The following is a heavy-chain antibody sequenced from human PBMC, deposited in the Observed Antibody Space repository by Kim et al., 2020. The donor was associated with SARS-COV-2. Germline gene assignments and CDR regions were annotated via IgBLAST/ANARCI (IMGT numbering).Heavy chain of an antibody. V-gene: IGHV4-4*02. J-gene: IGHJ6*02. Sequence: SLKSRVTISVDKSKNQFSLKLSSVTAADTAVYYCAVIPAARPYYYYGMDVWGQGTTVTVSS. D-gene: IGHD6-6*01. CDR3: AVIPAARPYYYYGMDV.